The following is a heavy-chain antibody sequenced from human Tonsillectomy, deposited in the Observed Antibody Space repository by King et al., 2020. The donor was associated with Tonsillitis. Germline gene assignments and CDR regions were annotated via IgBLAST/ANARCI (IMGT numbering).Heavy chain of an antibody. Sequence: QLQESGPGLVKPSETLSLTCTVSRGSVSSGSYYWTWIRQPPGKGLEWIGYIYYSGSTNYNPSLKSRATISLATSKNQFSLKLSSVTAADTAGYYCAGSRWGYSMDVWGQGTTVTVSS. CDR1: RGSVSSGSYY. CDR2: IYYSGST. J-gene: IGHJ6*02. D-gene: IGHD6-13*01. V-gene: IGHV4-61*01. CDR3: AGSRWGYSMDV.